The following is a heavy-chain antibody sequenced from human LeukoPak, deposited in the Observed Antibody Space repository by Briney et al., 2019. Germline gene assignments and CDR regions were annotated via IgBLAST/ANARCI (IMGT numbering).Heavy chain of an antibody. J-gene: IGHJ4*02. CDR1: GYTFTSYG. V-gene: IGHV1-18*01. CDR2: ISAYNGNT. CDR3: ATGITYDSSGYPIDY. D-gene: IGHD3-22*01. Sequence: ASVKVSCKASGYTFTSYGISWVRQAPGQGLEWMGWISAYNGNTNYAQKLQGRVTMTEDTSTDTAYMELSSLRSEDTAVYYCATGITYDSSGYPIDYWGQGTLVTVSS.